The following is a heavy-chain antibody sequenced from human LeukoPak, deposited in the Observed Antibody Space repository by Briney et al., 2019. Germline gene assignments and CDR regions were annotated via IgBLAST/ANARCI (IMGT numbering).Heavy chain of an antibody. CDR3: AKGIYSSGWSYFDY. CDR1: GGSISSYY. V-gene: IGHV4-4*07. Sequence: SETLSLTCTVSGGSISSYYWSWIRQPAGKGLEWIGRIYTSGSTNYNPSLKSRVTMSVGTSKNQFSLKLSSVTAADTAVYYCAKGIYSSGWSYFDYWGHGTLVTVSS. J-gene: IGHJ4*01. D-gene: IGHD6-19*01. CDR2: IYTSGST.